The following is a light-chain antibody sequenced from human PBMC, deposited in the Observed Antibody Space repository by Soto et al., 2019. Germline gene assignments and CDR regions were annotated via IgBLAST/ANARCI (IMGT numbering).Light chain of an antibody. J-gene: IGKJ5*01. CDR1: QSVSSSY. V-gene: IGKV3-20*01. CDR3: QQYGSAPPIT. Sequence: EIVLTQSPGTLSLSPGERATLSCRASQSVSSSYLAWYQQKPGQAPRLLIYGASSRATGIPDMFSGSGSGTDVTLNISRLEPDDFAVYYCQQYGSAPPITVGQGTRLEIK. CDR2: GAS.